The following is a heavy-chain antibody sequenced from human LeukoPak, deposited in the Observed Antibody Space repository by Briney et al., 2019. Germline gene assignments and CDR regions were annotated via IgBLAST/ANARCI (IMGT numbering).Heavy chain of an antibody. J-gene: IGHJ4*02. V-gene: IGHV3-23*01. CDR1: GFTFSSYD. CDR2: ISGSGDST. Sequence: GGSLRLSCATSGFTFSSYDMNWVRRAPGKGLEWVSAISGSGDSTYYADSVKGRFTISRDNSKNTLYLKMNSLRAEDTAVYYCARDRHKYNYDSGGYPPYWGQGTLVTVSS. D-gene: IGHD3-22*01. CDR3: ARDRHKYNYDSGGYPPY.